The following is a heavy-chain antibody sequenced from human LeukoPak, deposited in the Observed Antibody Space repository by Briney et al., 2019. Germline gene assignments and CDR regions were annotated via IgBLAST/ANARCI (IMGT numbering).Heavy chain of an antibody. CDR1: GFTFNNYA. CDR2: ISGGGETT. D-gene: IGHD4-17*01. J-gene: IGHJ4*02. CDR3: ARDYADYVGYFFFDY. Sequence: GGSLRLSCAASGFTFNNYAMDWVRQAPGKGLEWVSSISGGGETTYYADSAKGRFTISGDNSQNTLYLQMNSLRAEDTAVYYCARDYADYVGYFFFDYWGQGTLVTVSS. V-gene: IGHV3-23*01.